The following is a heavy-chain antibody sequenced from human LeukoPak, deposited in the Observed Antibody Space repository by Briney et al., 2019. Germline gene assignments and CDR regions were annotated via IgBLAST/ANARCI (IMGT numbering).Heavy chain of an antibody. CDR3: SSVSSSGWYRSEVYYFVY. J-gene: IGHJ4*02. V-gene: IGHV4-39*01. CDR2: IYYSGRT. Sequence: MPSETLSLTCTVSGGSITSSRYYWGWIRQPPGKGLDWIGTIYYSGRTYYNPSRRRRVAISVDTSKNQRFLNLCSVAAADTTVLYCSSVSSSGWYRSEVYYFVYWGQGTLVTVSS. D-gene: IGHD6-13*01. CDR1: GGSITSSRYY.